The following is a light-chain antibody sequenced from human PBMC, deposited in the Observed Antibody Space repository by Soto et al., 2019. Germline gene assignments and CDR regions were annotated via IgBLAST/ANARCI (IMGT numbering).Light chain of an antibody. CDR2: ATS. V-gene: IGKV3-20*01. J-gene: IGKJ2*01. Sequence: EIVLTQSPATLSSFPGDRVTLSCRASQSVDSTYLAWYQQKPDQSPRLLIYATSTRAAGIPDRFSGSGSGTDFTLTISRLEPDDVAVYYCQQYDTSPPMYTFGQGTKVDIK. CDR1: QSVDSTY. CDR3: QQYDTSPPMYT.